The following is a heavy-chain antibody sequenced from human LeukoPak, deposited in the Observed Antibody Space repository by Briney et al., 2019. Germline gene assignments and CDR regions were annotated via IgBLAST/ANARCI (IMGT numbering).Heavy chain of an antibody. CDR2: ISSGSYI. V-gene: IGHV3-21*01. CDR3: ARLMFIAVGNWYFDL. CDR1: GFTFSTFG. J-gene: IGHJ2*01. Sequence: GGSLRLSCAASGFTFSTFGMIWVRQAPGKGLDWVSSISSGSYIYYADAVKARFTISGDNARNSLYLQMNSLRADDTAVYYCARLMFIAVGNWYFDLWGRGTLVTVSS. D-gene: IGHD6-19*01.